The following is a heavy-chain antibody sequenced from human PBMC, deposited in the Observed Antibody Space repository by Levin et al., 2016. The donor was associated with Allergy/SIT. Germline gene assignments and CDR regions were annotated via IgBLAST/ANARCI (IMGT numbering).Heavy chain of an antibody. CDR3: ARGWQAYTYGEFH. D-gene: IGHD3-10*01. V-gene: IGHV4-34*01. CDR2: IDHSTGI. Sequence: SETLSLTCAVHGGSISGFYWSWVRQSPGKGLEWIGEIDHSTGINYSPSLKSRVTISIDTSKNQFSLKLTAVTAADTAVYYCARGWQAYTYGEFHWGQGTLVTVSS. J-gene: IGHJ4*02. CDR1: GGSISGFY.